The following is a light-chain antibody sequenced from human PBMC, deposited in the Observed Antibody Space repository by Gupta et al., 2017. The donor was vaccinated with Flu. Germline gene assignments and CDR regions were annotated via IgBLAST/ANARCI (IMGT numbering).Light chain of an antibody. CDR1: QGISNY. CDR3: QKYNSAPQPT. V-gene: IGKV1-27*01. Sequence: DIQMTQSPSSLSASVGDRVTITCRASQGISNYLAWYQQKPGKVPPSRFSGSGSGTDFTLTISSRQPEDVATYYCQKYNSAPQPTFGHGTKVDIK. J-gene: IGKJ3*01.